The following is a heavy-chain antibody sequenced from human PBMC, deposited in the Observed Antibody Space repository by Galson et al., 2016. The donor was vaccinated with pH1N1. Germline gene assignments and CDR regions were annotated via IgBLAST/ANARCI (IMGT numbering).Heavy chain of an antibody. D-gene: IGHD2-2*01. J-gene: IGHJ6*02. V-gene: IGHV7-4-1*04. CDR3: ARSYCSSTSCYGGSYYYYGMDV. CDR1: GYTFTSNA. CDR2: INTNTGNP. Sequence: SVKVSCKASGYTFTSNAMNWVRQAPGQELEWMGWINTNTGNPTYAQGFTGRFVFSLDTSVSMAYPQISSLKAEDTAVYYCARSYCSSTSCYGGSYYYYGMDVWGQGTTVTVSS.